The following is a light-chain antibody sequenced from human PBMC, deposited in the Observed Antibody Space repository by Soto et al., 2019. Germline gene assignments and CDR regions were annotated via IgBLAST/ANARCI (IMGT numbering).Light chain of an antibody. CDR1: QSVSSN. CDR3: QHYNNWPLT. J-gene: IGKJ4*01. Sequence: EIVMTQSPATLSVSPGERATLSCRASQSVSSNLAWYQQKPGQGPRLLIYGASTRATGIPARFSGSASGTDFTLTISSLQSEDSAFYYCQHYNNWPLTFGGGTKVEIK. CDR2: GAS. V-gene: IGKV3-15*01.